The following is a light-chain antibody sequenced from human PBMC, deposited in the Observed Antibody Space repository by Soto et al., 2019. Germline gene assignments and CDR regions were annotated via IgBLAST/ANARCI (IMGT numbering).Light chain of an antibody. CDR3: QSSGSSRIGSRV. CDR1: SSNIGAGYD. Sequence: QSVLTQPPSVSGAPGQRVTISCTGGSSNIGAGYDVHWYQQLPGTPTHLLIYGNSNRPSGVPDRFSGSKSGTSASLAITGVQAEDEADYYCQSSGSSRIGSRVFGGGTKLTVL. V-gene: IGLV1-40*01. J-gene: IGLJ2*01. CDR2: GNS.